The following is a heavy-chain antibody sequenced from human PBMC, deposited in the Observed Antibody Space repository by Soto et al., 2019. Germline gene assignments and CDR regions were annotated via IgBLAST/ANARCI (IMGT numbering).Heavy chain of an antibody. J-gene: IGHJ5*02. V-gene: IGHV4-39*01. CDR2: VYYVGSP. Sequence: PETLSLTCPVSGGSIGSVYNYWDWIRQAPARGLEGIMSVYYVGSPIYNQSHKSRVTMSIDTTKNQFSLNLNPVTATDTAVYYCATIINPYTRHSDFDPRGQGIPVTVSS. D-gene: IGHD5-18*01. CDR1: GGSIGSVYNY. CDR3: ATIINPYTRHSDFDP.